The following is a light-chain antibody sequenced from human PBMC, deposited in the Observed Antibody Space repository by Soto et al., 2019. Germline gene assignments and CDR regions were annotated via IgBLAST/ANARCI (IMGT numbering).Light chain of an antibody. CDR2: DVS. J-gene: IGLJ3*02. V-gene: IGLV2-14*03. CDR3: SSYTSSNTLWV. Sequence: QSALTQPASVSGSPGQSITISCTGTSSDVGGYKYVSWYQHHPGKAPKLMIYDVSNRPSGVSNRFSGSKSGNTASLTISGLQAEDEADYYCSSYTSSNTLWVFGGGTKVTVL. CDR1: SSDVGGYKY.